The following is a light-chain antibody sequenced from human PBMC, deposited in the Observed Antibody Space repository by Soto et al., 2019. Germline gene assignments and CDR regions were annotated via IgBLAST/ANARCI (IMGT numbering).Light chain of an antibody. CDR3: QHYNTYPWT. CDR1: QSVSNW. Sequence: DIQVTQSPSTLSASLVDRVSITCRASQSVSNWLAWYQQKPGKAPKLLIYKASTLKSGVPSRFSGSGSGTEFTLTISSLQPGDFATYYCQHYNTYPWTFGHGTKVDIK. V-gene: IGKV1-5*03. J-gene: IGKJ1*01. CDR2: KAS.